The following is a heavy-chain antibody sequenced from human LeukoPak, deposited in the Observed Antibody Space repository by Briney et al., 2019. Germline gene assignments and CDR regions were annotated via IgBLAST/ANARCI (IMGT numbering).Heavy chain of an antibody. V-gene: IGHV1-3*01. D-gene: IGHD2-21*02. CDR3: ARKRPTDPFDY. J-gene: IGHJ4*02. CDR1: GYTFTSYY. CDR2: INAGNGNT. Sequence: ASVKVSCKTSGYTFTSYYMHWVRQAPGQRLEWMGWINAGNGNTKYSQKFQGRVTITRDTSASTAYMELSSLRSEDTAVYYCARKRPTDPFDYWGQGTLVTVSS.